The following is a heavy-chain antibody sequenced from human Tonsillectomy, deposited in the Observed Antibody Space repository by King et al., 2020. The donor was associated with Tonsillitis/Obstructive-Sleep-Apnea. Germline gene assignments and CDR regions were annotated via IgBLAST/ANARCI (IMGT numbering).Heavy chain of an antibody. CDR2: IKGKTDDATT. CDR3: TTDLHYYDSSGKFDY. D-gene: IGHD3-22*01. V-gene: IGHV3-15*07. Sequence: VQLVESGGGLVKPGGSLRLSCAASSFTFSNAWMNWVRQAPGKGLEWVGRIKGKTDDATTDYAAPVKGRVTISRDDSKNTLYLQMNSLKTEDTAAYYCTTDLHYYDSSGKFDYWGQGTLVTVSS. CDR1: SFTFSNAW. J-gene: IGHJ4*02.